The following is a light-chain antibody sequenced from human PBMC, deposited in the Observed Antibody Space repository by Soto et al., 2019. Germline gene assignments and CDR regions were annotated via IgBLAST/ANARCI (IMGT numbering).Light chain of an antibody. J-gene: IGKJ5*01. Sequence: DILMTQSPSSLSASVGDRVTITCRTSQTVSRYLHWFQQKPGRAPHLLIYQISNLQTGVPSRFTGSRSGTYFTLTINGLQPEDSATYSCAQTYTTPVTFGQGTRLDIK. V-gene: IGKV1-39*01. CDR3: AQTYTTPVT. CDR1: QTVSRY. CDR2: QIS.